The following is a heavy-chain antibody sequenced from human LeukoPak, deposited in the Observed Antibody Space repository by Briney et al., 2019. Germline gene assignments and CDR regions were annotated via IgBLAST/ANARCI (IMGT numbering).Heavy chain of an antibody. D-gene: IGHD6-13*01. CDR2: IYTSGST. CDR1: GGSISSGSYY. CDR3: VRRGSSWYRVNWFDP. V-gene: IGHV4-61*02. Sequence: SETLSLTCTVSGGSISSGSYYWSWIRQPAGKGLEWIGRIYTSGSTNYNPSLKSRVTISVDTSKNQFSLKLSSVTAADTAVYYCVRRGSSWYRVNWFDPWGQGTLVTVSS. J-gene: IGHJ5*02.